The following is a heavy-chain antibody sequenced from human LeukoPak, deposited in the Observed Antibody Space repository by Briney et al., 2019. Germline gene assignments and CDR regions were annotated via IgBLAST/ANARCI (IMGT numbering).Heavy chain of an antibody. D-gene: IGHD1-26*01. CDR1: GGSIYSSSYY. CDR3: ARHLRGATIYYDY. Sequence: PSETLSLTCTVSGGSIYSSSYYWAWIRQPPGKGLQWIASIPYSVTTYYNPSLKSRVTISVDTSKNQFSLKLSSVTAADTAVYYCARHLRGATIYYDYWGQGTLVTVSS. CDR2: IPYSVTT. J-gene: IGHJ4*02. V-gene: IGHV4-39*01.